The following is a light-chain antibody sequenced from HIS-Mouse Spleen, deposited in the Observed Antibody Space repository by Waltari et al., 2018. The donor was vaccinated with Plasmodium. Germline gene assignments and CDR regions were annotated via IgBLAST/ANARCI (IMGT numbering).Light chain of an antibody. Sequence: AIWMTQSPSLLSASTGVRVTISCRMSQGISSYLAWYQQKPGKAPELLIYAASNRATGIPARFSGSGSGTDFTLTISSLEPEDFAVYSCQQRSNWPPLTFGGGTKVEIK. V-gene: IGKV1D-8*02. J-gene: IGKJ4*01. CDR1: QGISSY. CDR2: AAS. CDR3: QQRSNWPPLT.